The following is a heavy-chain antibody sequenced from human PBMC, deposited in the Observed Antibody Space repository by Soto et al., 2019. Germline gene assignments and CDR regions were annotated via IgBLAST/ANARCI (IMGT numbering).Heavy chain of an antibody. Sequence: QVQLVQSGDEVRKPGSSVKVSCKASGYIFVNYGIAWVRQAPGQGLEWMGWISPYSGNTNYASKVQGRLTMTTDTSTTTAYMDLGSLTPDDKAVYYCAMVDNYVTATPQDVWGQGTTVTVSS. CDR1: GYIFVNYG. CDR3: AMVDNYVTATPQDV. D-gene: IGHD3-16*01. CDR2: ISPYSGNT. J-gene: IGHJ6*02. V-gene: IGHV1-18*01.